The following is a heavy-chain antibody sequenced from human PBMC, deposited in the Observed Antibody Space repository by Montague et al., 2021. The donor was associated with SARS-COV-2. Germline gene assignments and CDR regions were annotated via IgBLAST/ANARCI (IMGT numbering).Heavy chain of an antibody. D-gene: IGHD2-2*02. J-gene: IGHJ6*02. V-gene: IGHV3-7*01. CDR1: GFTFSSYW. CDR3: ARDSGQPLLYGSPYYYYGMDV. CDR2: IKQDGSEK. Sequence: SLRLSCAASGFTFSSYWMSWVRQAPGKGLEWMANIKQDGSEKYYVDSVKGRFTISRDNAKNSLYLQMNSLRTEDTAVYYCARDSGQPLLYGSPYYYYGMDVWGQGTTVTVSS.